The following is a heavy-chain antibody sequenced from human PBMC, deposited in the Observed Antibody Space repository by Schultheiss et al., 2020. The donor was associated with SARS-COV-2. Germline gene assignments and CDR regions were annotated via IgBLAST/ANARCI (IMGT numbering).Heavy chain of an antibody. Sequence: GESLKISCAASGFTFSSYGMHWVRQAPGKGLEWVAFIRYDGSNKYYADSVKGRFTISRDNSKNTLYLQMNSLRAEDTAVYYCAKDIVYCGGDCYPDYWGQGTLVTVSS. D-gene: IGHD2-21*01. V-gene: IGHV3-30*02. J-gene: IGHJ4*02. CDR2: IRYDGSNK. CDR1: GFTFSSYG. CDR3: AKDIVYCGGDCYPDY.